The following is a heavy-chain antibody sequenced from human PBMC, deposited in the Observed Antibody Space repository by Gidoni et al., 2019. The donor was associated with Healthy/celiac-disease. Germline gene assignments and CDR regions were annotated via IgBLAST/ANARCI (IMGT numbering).Heavy chain of an antibody. CDR3: AKDSGPQLAYMDV. V-gene: IGHV3-9*01. D-gene: IGHD6-6*01. CDR2: ISWNSGII. Sequence: EVQLVEFGGGLVQPGRSLRLACAASGFTFDDYGMHWVRQAPGKGLEWVSGISWNSGIIGHADSVKGRFTISRDNAKNSLYLQMNSLRAEDTALYYCAKDSGPQLAYMDVWGKGTTVTVSS. J-gene: IGHJ6*03. CDR1: GFTFDDYG.